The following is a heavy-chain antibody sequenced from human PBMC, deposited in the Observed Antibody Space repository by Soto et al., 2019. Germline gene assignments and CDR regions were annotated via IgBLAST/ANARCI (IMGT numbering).Heavy chain of an antibody. CDR3: ASWGRDDTSYRRGAY. CDR1: GFSFSTYS. J-gene: IGHJ4*02. V-gene: IGHV3-48*01. CDR2: ISSSSRTM. D-gene: IGHD3-22*01. Sequence: EVQLVESGGGLVQSGASLRLSCAASGFSFSTYSMNWVRQAPGKGLEWVSYISSSSRTMYYADSVKGRFTISRDDARNSLYLQMNSLRAEDTAVYYCASWGRDDTSYRRGAYWGQGTLVTVSS.